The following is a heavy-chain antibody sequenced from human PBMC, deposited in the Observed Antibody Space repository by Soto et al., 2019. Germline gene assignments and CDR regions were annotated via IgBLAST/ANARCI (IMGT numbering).Heavy chain of an antibody. D-gene: IGHD4-17*01. CDR2: IYYSGST. V-gene: IGHV4-39*01. CDR1: GGSIRTSSYY. J-gene: IGHJ4*02. CDR3: ASLGVTTNPNFDY. Sequence: PSETLSLTCFVSGGSIRTSSYYWGWIRQPPGKGLEWIASIYYSGSTYYKPSLKSRVTISVDTSKNQFSLTLSSVTAADTAVYYCASLGVTTNPNFDYWGQGTLVTVS.